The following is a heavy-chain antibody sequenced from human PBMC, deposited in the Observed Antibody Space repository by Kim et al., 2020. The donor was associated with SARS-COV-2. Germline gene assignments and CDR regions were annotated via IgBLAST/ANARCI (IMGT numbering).Heavy chain of an antibody. D-gene: IGHD6-19*01. CDR2: ISYDGSNK. CDR1: GFTFSSYA. J-gene: IGHJ4*02. Sequence: GGSLRLSCAASGFTFSSYAMHWVRQAPGKGLEWVAVISYDGSNKYYADSVKGRFTISRDNSKNTLYLQMNSLRAEDTAVYYCARGFSSGYILPLDYWGQGTLVTVSS. CDR3: ARGFSSGYILPLDY. V-gene: IGHV3-30*04.